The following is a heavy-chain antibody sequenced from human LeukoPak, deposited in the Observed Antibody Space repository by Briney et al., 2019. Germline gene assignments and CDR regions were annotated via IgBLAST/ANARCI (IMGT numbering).Heavy chain of an antibody. CDR3: ARGVPKGYCSSTSCRLFDY. V-gene: IGHV1-8*01. CDR2: MNPNSGNT. J-gene: IGHJ4*02. Sequence: ASVKVSCKASGYTSTSYDINWVRQATGQGLEWMGWMNPNSGNTGYAQKFQGRVTMTRNTSISTAYMELSSLRSEDTAVYYCARGVPKGYCSSTSCRLFDYWGQGTLVTVSS. D-gene: IGHD2-2*01. CDR1: GYTSTSYD.